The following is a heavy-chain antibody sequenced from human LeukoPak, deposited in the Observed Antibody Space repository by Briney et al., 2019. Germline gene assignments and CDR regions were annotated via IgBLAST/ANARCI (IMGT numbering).Heavy chain of an antibody. CDR1: GFTFSSYA. Sequence: GGSLRLSCAASGFTFSSYAMHWVRQAPGKGLEWVAVISYDGSNKYYADSGKGRFTISRDNSKNTLYLQMNSLRAEDTAVYYCARDAIQDSSSWYPYYYYYYMDVWGKGTTVTVSS. CDR2: ISYDGSNK. D-gene: IGHD6-13*01. CDR3: ARDAIQDSSSWYPYYYYYYMDV. V-gene: IGHV3-30*01. J-gene: IGHJ6*03.